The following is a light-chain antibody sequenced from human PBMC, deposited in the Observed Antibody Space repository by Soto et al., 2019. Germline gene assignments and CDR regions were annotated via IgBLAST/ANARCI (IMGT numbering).Light chain of an antibody. CDR2: STN. V-gene: IGLV8-61*01. J-gene: IGLJ2*01. CDR3: MRYMGGGLVV. Sequence: QTVVTQEPSFSVSPGGTVTLTCGLTSGSVSTTYYPSWYQQTPGQAPRTLIYSTNNRSSGVSARVSGSILGNKASLTITGDQAYDECYYLCMRYMGGGLVVFGGRTLLTVL. CDR1: SGSVSTTYY.